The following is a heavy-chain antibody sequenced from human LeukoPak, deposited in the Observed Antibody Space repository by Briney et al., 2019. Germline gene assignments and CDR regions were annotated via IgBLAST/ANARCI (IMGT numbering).Heavy chain of an antibody. CDR1: GITFRCYA. Sequence: QPGGSLRFSYAASGITFRCYAMSWVRQAPGKGLEWVSAISGSGGSTYYPDSVKGRFNISRDNSKNTLYLQMNSLRAEDTAVYYCAKDQQWLVRALEYAFDIWGQGTMVNVSS. V-gene: IGHV3-23*01. CDR2: ISGSGGST. CDR3: AKDQQWLVRALEYAFDI. J-gene: IGHJ3*02. D-gene: IGHD6-19*01.